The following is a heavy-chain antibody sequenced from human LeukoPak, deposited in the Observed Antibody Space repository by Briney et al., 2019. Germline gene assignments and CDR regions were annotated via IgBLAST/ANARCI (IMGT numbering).Heavy chain of an antibody. V-gene: IGHV1-69*13. Sequence: ASVKVSCKASGGTFSSYAISWVRQAPGQGLEWMGGIIPIFGTANYAQKFQGRVTITADESTSTVYMELSSLRSEDTAVYYCARDGRRGIVVVPAASRTFDYYFDYWGQGTLVTVSS. CDR1: GGTFSSYA. CDR2: IIPIFGTA. CDR3: ARDGRRGIVVVPAASRTFDYYFDY. D-gene: IGHD2-2*01. J-gene: IGHJ4*02.